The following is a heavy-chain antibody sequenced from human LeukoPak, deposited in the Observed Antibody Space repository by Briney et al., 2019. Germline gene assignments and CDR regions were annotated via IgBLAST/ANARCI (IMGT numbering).Heavy chain of an antibody. V-gene: IGHV1-69*13. CDR2: IIPMFETA. Sequence: GASVKVSCKASGGTFNSYAISWVRQAPGQGLEWMGGIIPMFETANYAQKFQGRVTITADEFTTTVYMELSSLRSEDTAVYYCAKIDYDSSAYRTFDYWGQGTLVTVSS. CDR3: AKIDYDSSAYRTFDY. J-gene: IGHJ4*02. D-gene: IGHD3-22*01. CDR1: GGTFNSYA.